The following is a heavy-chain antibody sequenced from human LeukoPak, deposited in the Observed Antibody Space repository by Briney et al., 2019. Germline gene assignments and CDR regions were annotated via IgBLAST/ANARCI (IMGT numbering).Heavy chain of an antibody. Sequence: SETLSLTCAVYGGSFSGYYWSWIRQPPGKGLEWIGEINHSGSTNYNPSLKSRVTISVDTSKNQFSLKLSSVTAADTAVCYCAGRGYSYGDFDYWGQGTLVTVSS. V-gene: IGHV4-34*01. J-gene: IGHJ4*02. CDR2: INHSGST. CDR1: GGSFSGYY. CDR3: AGRGYSYGDFDY. D-gene: IGHD5-18*01.